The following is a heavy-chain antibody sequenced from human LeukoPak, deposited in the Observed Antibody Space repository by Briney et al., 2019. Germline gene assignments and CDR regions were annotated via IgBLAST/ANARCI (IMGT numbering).Heavy chain of an antibody. Sequence: PGGSLRLSCAASGFTFSSYAMHWVRQAPGKGLEWVAVISYDGSNKYYADSVKGRFTISRDNSKNTLYLQMNSLRAEDTAVYYCARDGLPSYYYDSSGYVGYFDYWGQGTLVTVSS. V-gene: IGHV3-30*04. CDR2: ISYDGSNK. J-gene: IGHJ4*02. CDR1: GFTFSSYA. CDR3: ARDGLPSYYYDSSGYVGYFDY. D-gene: IGHD3-22*01.